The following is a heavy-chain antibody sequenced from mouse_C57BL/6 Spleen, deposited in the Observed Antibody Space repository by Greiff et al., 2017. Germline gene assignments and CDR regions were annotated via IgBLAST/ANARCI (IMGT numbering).Heavy chain of an antibody. CDR3: ARHLYGNYYYAMDY. CDR1: GYTFTSYW. Sequence: VQLQQPGAELVKPGASVKLSCKASGYTFTSYWMHWVKQRPGQGLEWIGWFYPGSGSIKYNEKFKDKATLTADKSSSTVYMELSRLTSEDSAVYFCARHLYGNYYYAMDYWGQGTSVTVSS. J-gene: IGHJ4*01. CDR2: FYPGSGSI. D-gene: IGHD2-1*01. V-gene: IGHV1-62-2*01.